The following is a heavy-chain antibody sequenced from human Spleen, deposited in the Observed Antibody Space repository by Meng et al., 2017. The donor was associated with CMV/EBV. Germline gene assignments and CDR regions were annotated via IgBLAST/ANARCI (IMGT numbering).Heavy chain of an antibody. CDR3: ASKYYGSGGHNYLNWFDP. V-gene: IGHV1-2*02. CDR1: TFTGYY. J-gene: IGHJ5*02. CDR2: IDPNSGGT. D-gene: IGHD3-10*01. Sequence: TFTGYYIHWVRQAPGQGLEWMGWIDPNSGGTNDAQKFEGGVTMTSDTSINTAYMELSSLRSDDTAVYYCASKYYGSGGHNYLNWFDPWGQGTLVTVSS.